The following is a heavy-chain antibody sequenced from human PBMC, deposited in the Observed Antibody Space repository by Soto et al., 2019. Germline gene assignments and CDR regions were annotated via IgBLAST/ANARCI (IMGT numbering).Heavy chain of an antibody. CDR1: GGTFSSYA. V-gene: IGHV1-69*01. CDR2: IIPIFGTA. D-gene: IGHD2-8*01. J-gene: IGHJ6*02. CDR3: ARWGEWGLMVKEGYYYYGMDV. Sequence: QVQLVQSGAEVKKPGSSVKVSCKASGGTFSSYAISWVRQAPGQGLEWMGGIIPIFGTANYAQKFQGRVTITADESTSTAYMELSSLRSEETAVYYCARWGEWGLMVKEGYYYYGMDVWGQGTTVTVSS.